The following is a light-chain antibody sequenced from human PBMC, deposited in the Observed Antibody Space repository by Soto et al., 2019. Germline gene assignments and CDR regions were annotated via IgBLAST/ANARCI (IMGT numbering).Light chain of an antibody. Sequence: DIVMTQSPDSLAVSLGERATINCKSSQSVLYSSNNKNYLAWHQQKPGQPPKLLIYWASTRESGVPDRFSGSGSGTDFTLTISSLQPEDVATYYCQKCNSPPFTFGPWTKVDIK. J-gene: IGKJ3*01. CDR2: WAS. CDR1: QSVLYSSNNKNY. CDR3: QKCNSPPFT. V-gene: IGKV4-1*01.